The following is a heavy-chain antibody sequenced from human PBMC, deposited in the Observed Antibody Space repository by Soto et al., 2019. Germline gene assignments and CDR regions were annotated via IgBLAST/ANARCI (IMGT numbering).Heavy chain of an antibody. CDR3: ARGMYNNGSHLDL. CDR2: ILYSGSS. V-gene: IGHV4-61*01. CDR1: AGSVSSATYF. D-gene: IGHD6-19*01. Sequence: SETLSLTCPVSAGSVSSATYFWSWVRQPPGGGLEWIAYILYSGSSMYNPSLKSRVTISLSTSKTQFSLRLTSVTAAEAAVYYCARGMYNNGSHLDLWGQGIVVTVSS. J-gene: IGHJ1*01.